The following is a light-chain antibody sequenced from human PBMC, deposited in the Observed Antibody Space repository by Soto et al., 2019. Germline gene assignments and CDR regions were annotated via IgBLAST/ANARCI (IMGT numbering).Light chain of an antibody. J-gene: IGLJ2*01. CDR2: AVT. CDR3: SSYTSRSTLVV. Sequence: QSALTQPASVSASPGQSITISCTGTSSDVGGYNYVSWYQQHPGKAPKLMIYAVTNRPSGVSDRFSGSKSGNTASLTISGLQAEDEADYYCSSYTSRSTLVVFGGGTKVTVL. CDR1: SSDVGGYNY. V-gene: IGLV2-14*01.